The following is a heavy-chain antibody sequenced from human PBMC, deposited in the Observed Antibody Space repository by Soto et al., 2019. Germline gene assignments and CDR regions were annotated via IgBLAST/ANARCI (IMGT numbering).Heavy chain of an antibody. D-gene: IGHD3-10*01. V-gene: IGHV3-30*04. CDR1: GFTFSSYA. CDR2: ISYDGSNK. CDR3: ARDRFITMVRGVIVFDY. J-gene: IGHJ4*02. Sequence: GGSLRLSCAASGFTFSSYAMHWVRQAPGKGLEWVAVISYDGSNKYYADSVKGRFTISRVNSKNTLYLQMNSLRAEDTAVYYCARDRFITMVRGVIVFDYWGQGTLVTVSS.